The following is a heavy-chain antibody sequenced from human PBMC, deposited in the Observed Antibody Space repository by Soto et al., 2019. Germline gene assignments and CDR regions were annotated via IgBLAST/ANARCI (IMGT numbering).Heavy chain of an antibody. CDR3: ARDYGDYVYHAFDI. CDR1: GFTFSSYW. Sequence: GGSLRLSCAASGFTFSSYWMSWVRQAPGKGLEWVANIKQDGSEKYYVDSVKGRFTISRDNAKNSLYLQMNSLRAEDTAVYYCARDYGDYVYHAFDIWGQGTMVTVSS. CDR2: IKQDGSEK. D-gene: IGHD4-17*01. V-gene: IGHV3-7*01. J-gene: IGHJ3*02.